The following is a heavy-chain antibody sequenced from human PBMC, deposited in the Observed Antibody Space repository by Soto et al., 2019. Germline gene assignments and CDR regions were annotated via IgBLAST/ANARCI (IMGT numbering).Heavy chain of an antibody. Sequence: QVQLVESGGGVVQPGRSLRLSCAASGFTFSSYGMHWVRQAPGKGLEWVAVIWYDGSNKYYADSVKGRFTISRDNSKNTLYLQMNSLRAEDTAVYYCARDASYYYDSSGYYYEDWGQGTLVTVSS. J-gene: IGHJ4*02. CDR2: IWYDGSNK. CDR3: ARDASYYYDSSGYYYED. CDR1: GFTFSSYG. V-gene: IGHV3-33*01. D-gene: IGHD3-22*01.